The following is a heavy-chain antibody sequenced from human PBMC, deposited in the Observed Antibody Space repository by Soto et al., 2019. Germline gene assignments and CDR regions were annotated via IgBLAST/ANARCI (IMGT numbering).Heavy chain of an antibody. Sequence: SHPNTVSGDTITTNSYLLAWIRQPPGKGLEWIGSIYYSGTTYYNPSLKSRVTISVDRSKNQFSLKLSSVTAADTAVYYCARNSSVDYFDYWGQGALVSVS. CDR2: IYYSGTT. V-gene: IGHV4-39*01. J-gene: IGHJ4*02. D-gene: IGHD2-15*01. CDR3: ARNSSVDYFDY. CDR1: GDTITTNSYL.